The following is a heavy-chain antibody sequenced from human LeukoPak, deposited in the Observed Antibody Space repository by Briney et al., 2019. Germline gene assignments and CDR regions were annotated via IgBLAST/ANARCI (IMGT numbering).Heavy chain of an antibody. CDR2: IYHSGST. D-gene: IGHD3-22*01. J-gene: IGHJ3*02. V-gene: IGHV4-38-2*01. CDR1: GYSISRGYY. CDR3: ARSYYDSSGYRLAAFDI. Sequence: SETLSLTCAVSGYSISRGYYWGWIRQPPGKGLEWIGSIYHSGSTYYNPSLKSRVTISVDTSKNQFSLKLSSATAADTAVYYCARSYYDSSGYRLAAFDIWGQGTMVTVSS.